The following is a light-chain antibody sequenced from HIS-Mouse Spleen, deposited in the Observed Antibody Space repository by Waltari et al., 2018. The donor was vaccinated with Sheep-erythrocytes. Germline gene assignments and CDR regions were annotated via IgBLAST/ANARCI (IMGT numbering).Light chain of an antibody. J-gene: IGLJ3*02. V-gene: IGLV3-10*01. CDR2: EDS. CDR3: YSTDSSGNHWV. CDR1: KLGDKY. Sequence: SYELTQPPSVSVSPGQTASITCSGDKLGDKYACWYQQKSGQAPVLVIYEDSKRPSGIPGGFSGSNSGTMATLTISGAQVEDEADYYCYSTDSSGNHWVFGGGTKLTVL.